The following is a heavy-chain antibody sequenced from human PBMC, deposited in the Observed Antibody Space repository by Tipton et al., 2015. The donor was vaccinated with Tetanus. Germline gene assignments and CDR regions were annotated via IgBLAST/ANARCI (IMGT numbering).Heavy chain of an antibody. CDR2: IGVSSSPT. Sequence: SLRLSCAASGFTFSTYSMNWVRQAPGKGLEWVSSIGVSSSPTYYADSVKGRFTISRDNAKNSLLLQMSSLRSEDTAVYYCARDGGSYYTDCWGQGTLVTVSS. V-gene: IGHV3-48*01. CDR1: GFTFSTYS. CDR3: ARDGGSYYTDC. J-gene: IGHJ4*02. D-gene: IGHD1-26*01.